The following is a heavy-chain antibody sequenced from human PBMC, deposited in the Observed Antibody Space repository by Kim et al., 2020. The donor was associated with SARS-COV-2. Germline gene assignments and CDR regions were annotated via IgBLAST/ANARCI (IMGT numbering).Heavy chain of an antibody. J-gene: IGHJ4*02. Sequence: GSLRLSCAASGFTFSSYGMTWVRQAPGKGLEWVSGISNGGSVSYYADFVKGRFTISRDNSKNTLYLQLDSLRADDTALYYCAKDVMAYQLPTSGLDQWGQ. D-gene: IGHD1-1*01. CDR1: GFTFSSYG. V-gene: IGHV3-23*01. CDR2: ISNGGSVS. CDR3: AKDVMAYQLPTSGLDQ.